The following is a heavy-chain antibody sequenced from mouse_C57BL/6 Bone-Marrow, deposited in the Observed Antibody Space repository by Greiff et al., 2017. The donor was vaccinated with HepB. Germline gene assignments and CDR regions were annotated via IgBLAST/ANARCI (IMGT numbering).Heavy chain of an antibody. CDR3: ARSLPFCYYAMDY. CDR1: GYTFTSYG. D-gene: IGHD6-1*01. J-gene: IGHJ4*01. V-gene: IGHV1-81*01. Sequence: QVQLQQSGAELARPGASVKLSCKASGYTFTSYGISWVKQRTGQGLEWIGEIYPRSGNTFYNEKFKGKATLTADKSSSTAYMELRSLTSEDSAVYFCARSLPFCYYAMDYWGQGTSVTVSS. CDR2: IYPRSGNT.